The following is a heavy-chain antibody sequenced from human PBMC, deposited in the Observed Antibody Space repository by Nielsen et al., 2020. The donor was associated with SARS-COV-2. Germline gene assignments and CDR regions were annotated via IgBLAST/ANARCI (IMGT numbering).Heavy chain of an antibody. V-gene: IGHV3-23*01. J-gene: IGHJ4*02. CDR3: AKDETTSGVNFFHY. D-gene: IGHD7-27*01. Sequence: GESLKIPCPASGFTFSKYAMSWVRQSPGKGLEWVSGIFSNGAAAWYAESVKGRFTISRDNSKNTLYLQLNSLRAEDTAIYYCAKDETTSGVNFFHYWGQGALVTVSS. CDR1: GFTFSKYA. CDR2: IFSNGAAA.